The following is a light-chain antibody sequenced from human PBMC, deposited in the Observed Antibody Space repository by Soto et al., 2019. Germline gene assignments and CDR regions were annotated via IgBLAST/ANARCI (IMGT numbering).Light chain of an antibody. Sequence: EIVMTQSPATLSVSPGEGATLSCRASQSVKNKLAWHQQKPGQAPRLLIYDASNRATGIPARFSGSGSGTEFTLTISSLQPDDFATYYCQQYSLTWTFGQGTKVDIK. J-gene: IGKJ1*01. CDR1: QSVKNK. V-gene: IGKV3-15*01. CDR3: QQYSLTWT. CDR2: DAS.